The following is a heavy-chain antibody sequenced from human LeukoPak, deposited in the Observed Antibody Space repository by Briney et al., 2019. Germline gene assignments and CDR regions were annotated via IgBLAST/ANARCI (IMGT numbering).Heavy chain of an antibody. Sequence: SETLSLTCSVSGDSVSRSDSYWDWIRQPPGKGLEWIGTIYYSGRTYYSPSLKSRVTMSVDPSNNQFSLNLRSVTAADTALYYYARRRYYDGSGYLEWGQGTLLSVSS. CDR3: ARRRYYDGSGYLE. V-gene: IGHV4-39*01. CDR1: GDSVSRSDSY. J-gene: IGHJ1*01. CDR2: IYYSGRT. D-gene: IGHD3-22*01.